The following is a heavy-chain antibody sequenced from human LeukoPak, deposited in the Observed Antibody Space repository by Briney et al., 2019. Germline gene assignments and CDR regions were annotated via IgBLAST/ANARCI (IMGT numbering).Heavy chain of an antibody. CDR2: IYWDGDK. J-gene: IGHJ3*02. V-gene: IGHV2-5*02. CDR1: GFSLSTSGVG. D-gene: IGHD3-9*01. CDR3: AHSPYYDILTGYYTVGAFDI. Sequence: SGPTLVHPTLPLTLTCTFSGFSLSTSGVGVGWIPQPPGKALEWLALIYWDGDKRYNPSLKSRLTITKDTSKSQVVLTMTNMDPVDTATYYCAHSPYYDILTGYYTVGAFDIWGQGTMVTVSS.